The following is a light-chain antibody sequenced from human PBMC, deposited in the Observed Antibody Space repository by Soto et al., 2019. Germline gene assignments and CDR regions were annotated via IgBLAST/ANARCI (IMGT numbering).Light chain of an antibody. Sequence: QSALAQPASVSGSPGQSITISCTGTSSDIGNYDYVSWYQQHPGKAPKLMIYEVSNRPSGVSNRFSGSKSGNTASLTISGLQSVDEADYYCSSSTNSRSLDYVFGTGTKVTVL. CDR1: SSDIGNYDY. CDR2: EVS. V-gene: IGLV2-14*01. CDR3: SSSTNSRSLDYV. J-gene: IGLJ1*01.